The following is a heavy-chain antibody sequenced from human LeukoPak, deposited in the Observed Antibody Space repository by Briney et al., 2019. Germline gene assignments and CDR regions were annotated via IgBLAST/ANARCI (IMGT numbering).Heavy chain of an antibody. D-gene: IGHD5-18*01. V-gene: IGHV1-2*02. Sequence: TSVNVSCRASGYTFTCYYMHSVRQAPGQGLEWMGWINPNSGGTNYAEKFQGRVTMTRDTSISTAYMELSRLRADVTAVYYCARDTAGGLPHDYWGQGTLVSVSS. CDR1: GYTFTCYY. CDR2: INPNSGGT. CDR3: ARDTAGGLPHDY. J-gene: IGHJ4*02.